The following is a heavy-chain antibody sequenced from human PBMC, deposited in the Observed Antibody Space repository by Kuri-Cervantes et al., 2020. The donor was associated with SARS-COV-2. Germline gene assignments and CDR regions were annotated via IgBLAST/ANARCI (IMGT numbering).Heavy chain of an antibody. J-gene: IGHJ4*02. D-gene: IGHD5-24*01. CDR1: GFSFTNFG. CDR2: IRHDGSNK. Sequence: GESLKISCAASGFSFTNFGIHWVRQAPGKGLEWVAFIRHDGSNKYYRDSVKGRFTISRDNSKNTLYLQMDSLRAEDTAVYYCARGTGLQFLDYWGQGTLVTVSS. V-gene: IGHV3-30*02. CDR3: ARGTGLQFLDY.